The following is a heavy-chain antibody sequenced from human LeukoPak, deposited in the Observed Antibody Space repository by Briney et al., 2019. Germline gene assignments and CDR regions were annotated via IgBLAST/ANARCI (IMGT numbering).Heavy chain of an antibody. J-gene: IGHJ6*02. Sequence: PGGSLRLSCAASGFTFSTYWMTWVRQAPGKGLEWVANIKKDGSEKYYVDSVKGRFTISRDNAKNSLYLQMNSLRVEDTAVYYCGRSMDVWGQGTTVTVSS. CDR1: GFTFSTYW. V-gene: IGHV3-7*04. CDR2: IKKDGSEK. CDR3: GRSMDV.